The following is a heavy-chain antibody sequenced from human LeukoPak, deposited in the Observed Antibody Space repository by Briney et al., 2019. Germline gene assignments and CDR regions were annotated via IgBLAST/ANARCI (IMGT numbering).Heavy chain of an antibody. CDR3: ARTASRTGYYYYFGMDV. J-gene: IGHJ6*02. CDR1: GDSISSDY. V-gene: IGHV4-59*01. Sequence: SETLSLTCAVSGDSISSDYWNWIRQPPGKGREWIGYIYYSGSTTYNPSLQSRVTISVDTSKNQLSLKLNSVTGADTAVYYCARTASRTGYYYYFGMDVWGQGTTVTVSS. D-gene: IGHD5-18*01. CDR2: IYYSGST.